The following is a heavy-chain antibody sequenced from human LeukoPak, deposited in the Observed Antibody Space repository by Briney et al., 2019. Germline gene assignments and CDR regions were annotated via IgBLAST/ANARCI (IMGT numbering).Heavy chain of an antibody. V-gene: IGHV1-8*01. J-gene: IGHJ3*02. D-gene: IGHD4-17*01. CDR1: GYTFTSYD. CDR3: ASPHDYGDYGADAFDI. CDR2: MNPNSGNT. Sequence: ASVKVSCKASGYTFTSYDINWVRQATGQGLEWMGWMNPNSGNTGYAQKFQGRVTMTRNTSISTAYMELSSLRSEDTAVYYCASPHDYGDYGADAFDIWGQGTMVTVSS.